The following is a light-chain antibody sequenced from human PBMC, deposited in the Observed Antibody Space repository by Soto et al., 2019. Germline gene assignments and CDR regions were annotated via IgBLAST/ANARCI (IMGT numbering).Light chain of an antibody. V-gene: IGLV4-69*01. CDR1: SGRSNYI. CDR3: QAWGTGGV. J-gene: IGLJ3*02. CDR2: VTSDGSH. Sequence: QTVVTQSSSASASLGSTVKLTCTLSSGRSNYIIAWHQQQPGKAPRYLMKVTSDGSHTKGDGIPDRFSGSSSGADRYLTISSLRSDDEADYYCQAWGTGGVFGGGTKLTVL.